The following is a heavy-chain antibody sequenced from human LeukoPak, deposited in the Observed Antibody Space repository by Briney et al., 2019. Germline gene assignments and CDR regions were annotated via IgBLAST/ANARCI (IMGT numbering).Heavy chain of an antibody. J-gene: IGHJ4*02. CDR3: AKRDRPCSGDCSAPYYFDY. D-gene: IGHD2-21*02. CDR1: GFTFSSYA. V-gene: IGHV3-23*01. CDR2: ISSSGYNT. Sequence: GGSLRLSCAASGFTFSSYAMSWVRQAPGKGLEWVSSISSSGYNTYYADSVKSRFTISRDNSENTLYLQMRSLRGEDTAVYYCAKRDRPCSGDCSAPYYFDYWGQGTLVTVSS.